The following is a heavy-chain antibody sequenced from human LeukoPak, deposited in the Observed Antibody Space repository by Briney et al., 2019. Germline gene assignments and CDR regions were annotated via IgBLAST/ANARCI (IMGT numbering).Heavy chain of an antibody. CDR1: GFTFSSYW. J-gene: IGHJ1*01. CDR3: VRDVAYDFRNPYRYFQH. V-gene: IGHV3-74*01. Sequence: PGGSLRLSCAASGFTFSSYWMHWVRQAPGKGLVWVSRINSDGSSTSYADSVKGRFTISRDNAKNTVYLQMNSLRAEDTAVYYCVRDVAYDFRNPYRYFQHWGQGTLVTVSS. D-gene: IGHD3-3*01. CDR2: INSDGSST.